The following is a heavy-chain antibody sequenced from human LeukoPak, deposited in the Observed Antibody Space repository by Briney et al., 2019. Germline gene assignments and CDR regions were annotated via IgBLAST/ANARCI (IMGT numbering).Heavy chain of an antibody. CDR1: GFTFNSYS. D-gene: IGHD3-10*01. V-gene: IGHV3-7*01. CDR2: IKQDGSEK. Sequence: PGGSLRLSCAASGFTFNSYSMHWVRQAPGKGLEWVANIKQDGSEKYYVDSVKGRFTISRDNAKNSLYLQMNSLRAEDTAVYYCARRVSYYYYYMDVWGKGTTVTVSS. J-gene: IGHJ6*03. CDR3: ARRVSYYYYYMDV.